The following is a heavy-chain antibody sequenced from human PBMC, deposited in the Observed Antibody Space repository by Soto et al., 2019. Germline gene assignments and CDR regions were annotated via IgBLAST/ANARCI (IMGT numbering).Heavy chain of an antibody. CDR3: ARRGSR. CDR1: GFTFSSSE. J-gene: IGHJ3*01. D-gene: IGHD2-15*01. Sequence: EVQLVESGGGLVQPGGSLRLSCAASGFTFSSSEMCWVRQAPGKGLEWISYIHPGGQTIFYAESVKGRFTISRDNAKHSVYLQMNSLRAEDTAVYYCARRGSRWGRGTKVTVSS. CDR2: IHPGGQTI. V-gene: IGHV3-48*03.